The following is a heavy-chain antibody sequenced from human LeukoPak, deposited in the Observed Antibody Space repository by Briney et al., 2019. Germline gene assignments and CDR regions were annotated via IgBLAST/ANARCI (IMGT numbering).Heavy chain of an antibody. CDR3: ARSDYYDSSGYPTHLNWFDP. CDR1: GGSMSSYY. J-gene: IGHJ5*02. CDR2: IYISGST. Sequence: SETLSPTCTVSGGSMSSYYWSWIRQPAAKGLERIGRIYISGSTNYNPSLKSRVTMSVDTSKNQFSLKLSSVTAADTAVYYCARSDYYDSSGYPTHLNWFDPWGQGTLVTVSS. V-gene: IGHV4-4*07. D-gene: IGHD3-22*01.